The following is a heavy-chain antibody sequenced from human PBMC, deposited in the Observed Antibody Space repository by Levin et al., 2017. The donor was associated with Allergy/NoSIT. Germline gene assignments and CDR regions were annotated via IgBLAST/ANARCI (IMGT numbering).Heavy chain of an antibody. J-gene: IGHJ3*02. CDR1: GFTFSSYA. CDR2: ISGSGGST. Sequence: GGSLRLSCAASGFTFSSYAMSWVRQAPGKGLEWVSAISGSGGSTYYADSVKGLFTISRDNSKNTLYLQMNSLRAEDTAVYYCAKETRPLVRYFDWLLLRGTFDTWGQGTMVTVSS. D-gene: IGHD3-9*01. V-gene: IGHV3-23*01. CDR3: AKETRPLVRYFDWLLLRGTFDT.